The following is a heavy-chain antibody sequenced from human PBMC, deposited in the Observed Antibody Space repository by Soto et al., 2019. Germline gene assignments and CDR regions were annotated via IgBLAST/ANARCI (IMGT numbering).Heavy chain of an antibody. CDR1: GFTFSSRW. D-gene: IGHD2-2*01. Sequence: GGSLRLSCATSGFTFSSRWMHWVRQAPGKGLVWVSYINSDGSTTTYADSVKGRFTISRDNAKNTVYLQMNSLRVDDTAVYYCARDTSYSTDYWGQGTLVTVSS. CDR2: INSDGSTT. CDR3: ARDTSYSTDY. V-gene: IGHV3-74*01. J-gene: IGHJ4*02.